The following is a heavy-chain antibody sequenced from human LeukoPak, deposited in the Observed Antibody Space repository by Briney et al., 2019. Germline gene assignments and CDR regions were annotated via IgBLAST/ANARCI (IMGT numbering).Heavy chain of an antibody. D-gene: IGHD6-19*01. CDR3: ASLAVAGIFDY. CDR2: ISSSSSYI. CDR1: GFTFSSYS. J-gene: IGHJ4*02. Sequence: GGSLRLSCAASGFTFSSYSMNWVRQAPGKGLEWVSSISSSSSYIYYADSVKGRFTISRDNAKNSLYLQMNSLRAEDTAVYHCASLAVAGIFDYWGQGTLVTVSS. V-gene: IGHV3-21*01.